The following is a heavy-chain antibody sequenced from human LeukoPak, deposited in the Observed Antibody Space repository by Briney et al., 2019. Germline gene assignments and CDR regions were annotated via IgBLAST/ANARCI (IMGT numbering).Heavy chain of an antibody. CDR2: IYYSGST. CDR3: ARVLSYGDYSLDY. CDR1: GGSISSYY. Sequence: NASETLSLTCTVSGGSISSYYWSWIRQPPGKGLEWIGYIYYSGSTNYNPSLKSRVTISVDTSKNQFSLKLSSVTAADTAVYYCARVLSYGDYSLDYWGQGTLVTVSS. D-gene: IGHD4-17*01. J-gene: IGHJ4*02. V-gene: IGHV4-59*01.